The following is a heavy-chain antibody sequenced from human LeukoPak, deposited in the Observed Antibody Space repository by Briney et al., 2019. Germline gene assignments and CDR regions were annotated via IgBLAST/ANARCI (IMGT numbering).Heavy chain of an antibody. J-gene: IGHJ4*02. CDR3: AGDMTITGADDY. CDR1: GFTFSDHP. Sequence: GGSLRLSCAASGFTFSDHPMTWVRQAPGKGLQWVSYIDGSGTTIYYAESVRGRFTISRDNAKNSLYLQMNSLRAEDTALYYCAGDMTITGADDYWGQGTRVTVSS. V-gene: IGHV3-48*03. D-gene: IGHD6-13*01. CDR2: IDGSGTTI.